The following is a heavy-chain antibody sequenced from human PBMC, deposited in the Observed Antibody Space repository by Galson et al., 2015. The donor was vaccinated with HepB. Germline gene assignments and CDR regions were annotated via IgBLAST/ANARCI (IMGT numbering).Heavy chain of an antibody. CDR3: ARDNPYYYGSGSYYS. J-gene: IGHJ4*02. CDR1: GFTFSSYA. Sequence: SLRLSCAASGFTFSSYAMRWVRQAPGKGLEWVAVISYDGSNKYYADSVKGRFTISRDNSKNTLYLQMNSLRAEDTAVYYCARDNPYYYGSGSYYSWGQGTLVTVSS. V-gene: IGHV3-30*04. CDR2: ISYDGSNK. D-gene: IGHD3-10*01.